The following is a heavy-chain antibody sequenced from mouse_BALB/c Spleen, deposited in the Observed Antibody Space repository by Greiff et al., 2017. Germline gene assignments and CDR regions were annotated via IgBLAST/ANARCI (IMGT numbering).Heavy chain of an antibody. D-gene: IGHD1-2*01. J-gene: IGHJ4*01. CDR2: ISSGGSYT. CDR1: GFTFSSYA. CDR3: ARIPFTTATGYAMDY. Sequence: EVKLVESGGGLVKPGGSLKLSCAASGFTFSSYAMSWVRQSPEKRLEWVAEISSGGSYTYYPDTVTGRFTISRDNAKNTLYLEMSSLRSEDTAMYYCARIPFTTATGYAMDYWGQGTSVTVSS. V-gene: IGHV5-9-4*01.